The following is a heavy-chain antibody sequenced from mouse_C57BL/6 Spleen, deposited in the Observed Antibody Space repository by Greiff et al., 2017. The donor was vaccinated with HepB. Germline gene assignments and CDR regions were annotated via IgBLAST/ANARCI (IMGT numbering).Heavy chain of an antibody. D-gene: IGHD5-1-1*01. CDR2: IDPSDSET. CDR1: GYTFTSYW. J-gene: IGHJ1*03. CDR3: ARSEKYWWYFDV. Sequence: QVQLKQPGAELVRPGSSVKLSCKASGYTFTSYWMHWVKQRPIQGLEWIGNIDPSDSETHYNQKFKDKATLTVDKSSSTAYMQLSSLTSEDSAVYYCARSEKYWWYFDVWGTGTTVTVSS. V-gene: IGHV1-52*01.